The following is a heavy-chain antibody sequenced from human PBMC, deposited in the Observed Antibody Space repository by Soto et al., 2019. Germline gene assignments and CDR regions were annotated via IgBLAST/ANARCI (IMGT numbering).Heavy chain of an antibody. J-gene: IGHJ5*02. CDR2: INHSGST. V-gene: IGHV4-34*01. Sequence: QVQLQQWGAGLLKPSETLSLTCAVYGGSFSGYYWSWIRQPPGKGLEWIGEINHSGSTNYNPSLKSRVTISVDTSKNQFSLKLSSVTAADTAVYYCARVGHSRRWYHWFDPWGQGTLVTVSS. CDR3: ARVGHSRRWYHWFDP. D-gene: IGHD6-13*01. CDR1: GGSFSGYY.